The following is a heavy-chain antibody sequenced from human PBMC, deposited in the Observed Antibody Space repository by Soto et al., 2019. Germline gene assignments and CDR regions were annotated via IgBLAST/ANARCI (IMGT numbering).Heavy chain of an antibody. CDR3: ARGGYYDSSGSRNYFYYGMNV. V-gene: IGHV1-18*01. J-gene: IGHJ6*02. D-gene: IGHD3-22*01. CDR2: VSPYDGYT. Sequence: APVKVSCKASGYTFSSYVINWLRQAPGQGLEWLGWVSPYDGYTNYAQILQGRVSMTTDTSTKTAYMEVRSLRSDDTAVYYCARGGYYDSSGSRNYFYYGMNVWGQGTTVTVSS. CDR1: GYTFSSYV.